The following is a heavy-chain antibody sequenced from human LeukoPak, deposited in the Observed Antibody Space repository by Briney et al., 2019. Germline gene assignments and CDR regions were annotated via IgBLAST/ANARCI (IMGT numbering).Heavy chain of an antibody. CDR2: IWYDGSNK. CDR3: ARDLRGYFDY. V-gene: IGHV3-33*01. D-gene: IGHD3-10*01. CDR1: GFTFSSYG. J-gene: IGHJ4*02. Sequence: GGSLRLSCVASGFTFSSYGMHWVRQTPGKGLEWVAVIWYDGSNKYYADSVKGRFTISRDNAKNSLYLQMNSLRDEDTALYYCARDLRGYFDYWGQGTLVAVSS.